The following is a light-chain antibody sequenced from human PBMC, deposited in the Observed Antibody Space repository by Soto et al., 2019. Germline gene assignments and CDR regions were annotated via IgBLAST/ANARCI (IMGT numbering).Light chain of an antibody. CDR2: GTS. V-gene: IGKV3-20*01. J-gene: IGKJ4*01. CDR1: QSVSSNY. CDR3: QQYGVSPAT. Sequence: EIVLTQSPGILSLSPGDGATLSCRASQSVSSNYLAWYQQNPGQAPGLLIYGTSTRASGIPDRFSGSGSGTDFTLTITRLEPEDFAVYFCQQYGVSPATFGGGTKVDIK.